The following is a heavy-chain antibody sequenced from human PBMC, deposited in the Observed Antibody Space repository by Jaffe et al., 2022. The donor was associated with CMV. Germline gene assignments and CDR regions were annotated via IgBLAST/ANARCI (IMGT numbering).Heavy chain of an antibody. CDR3: ARFIGPTDYDSSGYQDY. D-gene: IGHD3-22*01. CDR1: GFTFSSYS. Sequence: EVQLVESGGGLVKPGGSLRLSCAASGFTFSSYSMNWVRQAPGKGLEWVSSISSSSSYIYYADSVKGRFTISRDNAKNSLYLQMNSLRAEDTAVYYCARFIGPTDYDSSGYQDYWGQGTLVTVSS. V-gene: IGHV3-21*01. CDR2: ISSSSSYI. J-gene: IGHJ4*02.